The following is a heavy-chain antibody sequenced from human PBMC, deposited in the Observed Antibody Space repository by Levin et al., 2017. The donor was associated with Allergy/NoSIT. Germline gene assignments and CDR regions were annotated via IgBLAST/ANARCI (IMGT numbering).Heavy chain of an antibody. CDR3: AKDYDFWSGYFDY. Sequence: GESLKISCAASGFTFSSYAMSWVRQAPGKGLEWVSAISGSGGSTYYADSVKGRFTISRDNSKNTLYLQMNSLRAEDTAVYYCAKDYDFWSGYFDYWGQGTLVTVSS. V-gene: IGHV3-23*01. CDR1: GFTFSSYA. J-gene: IGHJ4*02. CDR2: ISGSGGST. D-gene: IGHD3-3*01.